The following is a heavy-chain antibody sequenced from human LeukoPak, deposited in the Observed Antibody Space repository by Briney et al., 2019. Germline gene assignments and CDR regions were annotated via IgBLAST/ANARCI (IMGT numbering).Heavy chain of an antibody. CDR3: ARDSGPAVGAAYYFDY. V-gene: IGHV3-21*01. Sequence: GGSLRLSCAASGFTFSSYSMNWVRQAPGKGLEWVSFISSSSNYIYYADSVKGRFTISRDNAKNSLYLQMNSLRAEDTAVYYCARDSGPAVGAAYYFDYWGQGTLVTVSS. J-gene: IGHJ4*02. CDR2: ISSSSNYI. D-gene: IGHD1-26*01. CDR1: GFTFSSYS.